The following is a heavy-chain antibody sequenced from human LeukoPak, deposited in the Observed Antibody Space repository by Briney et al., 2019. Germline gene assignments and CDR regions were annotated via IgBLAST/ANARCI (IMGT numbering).Heavy chain of an antibody. Sequence: GGSLRLSCAASGFDFNNYVMHWVRQAPGKGLEWVAVIWYDGSNKYYADSVKGRFTISRDNSKNTLYLQMNSLRAEDTAVYYCARDTHSYGFDYWGQGTLVTVSS. D-gene: IGHD5-18*01. CDR2: IWYDGSNK. CDR1: GFDFNNYV. V-gene: IGHV3-33*08. CDR3: ARDTHSYGFDY. J-gene: IGHJ4*02.